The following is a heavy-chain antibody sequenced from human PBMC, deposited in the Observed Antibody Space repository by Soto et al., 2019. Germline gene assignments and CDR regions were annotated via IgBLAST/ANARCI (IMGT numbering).Heavy chain of an antibody. CDR3: ARESGSYRSFDY. CDR1: GDSISNYF. J-gene: IGHJ4*02. Sequence: SETLSLTCNVSGDSISNYFWSWIRQPAGKGLEWIGRMYASGTTNYDPSLKSRVTMSVDTSKSQFSLNLSSVTAADTAVYYCARESGSYRSFDYWGQGTLVTVSS. CDR2: MYASGTT. D-gene: IGHD3-16*02. V-gene: IGHV4-4*07.